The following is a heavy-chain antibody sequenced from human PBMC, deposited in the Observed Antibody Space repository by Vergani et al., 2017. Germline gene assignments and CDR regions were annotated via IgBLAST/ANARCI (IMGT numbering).Heavy chain of an antibody. V-gene: IGHV3-30*18. J-gene: IGHJ4*02. D-gene: IGHD1-1*01. CDR3: AKFPLNITTPDRGDF. Sequence: HVQMVESGGGVVQPGRSLRLSCAVSGFRFSDYGMHWVRQAPGRGLEWVALISYDGDTTYYEDSVKGRFNISRDNSKNTLFLQMHSLKVEETAMYYGAKFPLNITTPDRGDFWGQGSLVTVSS. CDR2: ISYDGDTT. CDR1: GFRFSDYG.